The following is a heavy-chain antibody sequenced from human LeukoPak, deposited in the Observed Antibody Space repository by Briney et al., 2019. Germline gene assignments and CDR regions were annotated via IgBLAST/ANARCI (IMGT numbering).Heavy chain of an antibody. Sequence: GGSLRLSCAASGLTFDNYGMSWARQVPGKGLEWVSCISSSGTTIYYADSVKGRFIISRDSAKNSLYLQMNSLRAEDTAVYYCAKAGGGFSLNYWGQGTLVTVSS. D-gene: IGHD3-16*01. CDR3: AKAGGGFSLNY. V-gene: IGHV3-48*03. J-gene: IGHJ4*02. CDR1: GLTFDNYG. CDR2: ISSSGTTI.